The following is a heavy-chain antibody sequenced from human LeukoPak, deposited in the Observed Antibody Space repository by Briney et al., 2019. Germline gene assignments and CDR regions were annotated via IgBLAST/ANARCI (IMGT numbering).Heavy chain of an antibody. CDR1: GYAFTSYG. CDR2: ISAYNGNT. V-gene: IGHV1-18*01. Sequence: ASVKVSCKASGYAFTSYGISWVRQAPGQGLEWMGWISAYNGNTNYAQKLQGRVTMTTDTSTSTAYMELRSLRSDDTAVYYCARVPYYYSSGSYYNGVYYFDYWGQGTLVTVSS. J-gene: IGHJ4*02. CDR3: ARVPYYYSSGSYYNGVYYFDY. D-gene: IGHD3-10*01.